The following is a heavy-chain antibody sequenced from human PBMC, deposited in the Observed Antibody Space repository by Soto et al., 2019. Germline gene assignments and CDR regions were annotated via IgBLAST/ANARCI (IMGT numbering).Heavy chain of an antibody. CDR1: GFTFSSYA. Sequence: GGSLRLSCAASGFTFSSYAMSWVRQAPGKGLEWVSAISGSGGSTYYADSVKGRFTISRDNSKNTLYLQMNSLRAEDTAVYYCAKDNTPSGSYHYGMDVWGQGTTVTVSS. CDR3: AKDNTPSGSYHYGMDV. CDR2: ISGSGGST. V-gene: IGHV3-23*01. J-gene: IGHJ6*02. D-gene: IGHD3-10*01.